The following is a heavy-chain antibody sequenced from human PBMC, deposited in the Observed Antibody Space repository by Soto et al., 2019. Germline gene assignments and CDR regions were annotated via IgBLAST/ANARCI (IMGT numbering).Heavy chain of an antibody. CDR1: GGSISSYY. D-gene: IGHD6-13*01. CDR2: IYYSGST. CDR3: ARSPYSSSWYMMSYYDY. V-gene: IGHV4-59*01. Sequence: SETLSLTCTVSGGSISSYYWSWIRQPPGKGLEWIGYIYYSGSTNYNPSLKSRVTISVDTSKNQFSLKLSSVTAADTAVFYCARSPYSSSWYMMSYYDYWGQGTLVTVSS. J-gene: IGHJ4*02.